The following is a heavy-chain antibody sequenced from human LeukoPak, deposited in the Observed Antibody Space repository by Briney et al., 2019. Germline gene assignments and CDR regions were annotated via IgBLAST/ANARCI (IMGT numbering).Heavy chain of an antibody. CDR2: IYYSGSS. Sequence: SETLSLTCTVSGASISSYYWSWIRQPPGKGLEWIGYIYYSGSSNYNPSLKSRVTISVDTSKNQISLKLSSVTAADTAVYYCARYPFDGYNYYFDYWGQGTLVTVSS. D-gene: IGHD5-24*01. CDR3: ARYPFDGYNYYFDY. V-gene: IGHV4-59*01. J-gene: IGHJ4*02. CDR1: GASISSYY.